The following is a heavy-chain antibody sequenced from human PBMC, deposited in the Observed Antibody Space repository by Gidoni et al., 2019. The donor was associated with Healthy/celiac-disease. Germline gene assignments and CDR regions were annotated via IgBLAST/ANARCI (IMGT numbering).Heavy chain of an antibody. CDR3: AAERYCSSTSCPRSYYYGMDV. D-gene: IGHD2-2*01. J-gene: IGHJ6*02. V-gene: IGHV1-69*01. Sequence: QVQLVQSGAEVQKPGSSVKVSCKASGGTVRSYAIRWVRQVPGQGLEWMGGITPIFGTANYAQKFQGRVTINADESTSTAYMELSSLRSEDTAVYYCAAERYCSSTSCPRSYYYGMDVWGQGTTVTVSS. CDR2: ITPIFGTA. CDR1: GGTVRSYA.